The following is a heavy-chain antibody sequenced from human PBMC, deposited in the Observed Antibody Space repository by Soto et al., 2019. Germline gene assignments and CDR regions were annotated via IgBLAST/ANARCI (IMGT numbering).Heavy chain of an antibody. CDR3: AVVLQDSEYDSSGYRHGWFAP. V-gene: IGHV5-51*01. J-gene: IGHJ5*02. D-gene: IGHD3-22*01. Sequence: PGESLKISCKASGYNFDKFWIGWVRQMPGKGLEWMGIIYPGDSDTRYRPSFQGQVTISVDKSISTAYLQWSSLKASDTAMYYCAVVLQDSEYDSSGYRHGWFAPWGQGTLVTVSS. CDR2: IYPGDSDT. CDR1: GYNFDKFW.